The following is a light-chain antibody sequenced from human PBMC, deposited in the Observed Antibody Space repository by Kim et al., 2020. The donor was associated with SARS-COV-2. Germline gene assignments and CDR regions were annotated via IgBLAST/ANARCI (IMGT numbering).Light chain of an antibody. V-gene: IGLV3-1*01. CDR1: KLDNKY. J-gene: IGLJ3*02. CDR3: QAWDRSTWA. CDR2: EDG. Sequence: SYELTQPPSVSVSPGQTASITCSGDKLDNKYSYWYQHKPGQSPVLVIYEDGKRPSGIPERFSGSNSGNTATLTISGTQAMVEADYYCQAWDRSTWAFGGG.